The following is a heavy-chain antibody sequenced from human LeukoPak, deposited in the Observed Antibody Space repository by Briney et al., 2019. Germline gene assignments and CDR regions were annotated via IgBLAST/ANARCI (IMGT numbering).Heavy chain of an antibody. CDR1: GFTFSSYA. CDR2: ISTSGDNR. CDR3: AKEAYYDSSGPHVDY. J-gene: IGHJ4*02. V-gene: IGHV3-23*01. Sequence: PGGSLRLSCAASGFTFSSYAMSWVRQAPGKGLEWVSTISTSGDNRYYADSVKDRFTISRDNSKNTLYLQMNSLTAEDTAIYYCAKEAYYDSSGPHVDYWGQGTLVTVSS. D-gene: IGHD3-22*01.